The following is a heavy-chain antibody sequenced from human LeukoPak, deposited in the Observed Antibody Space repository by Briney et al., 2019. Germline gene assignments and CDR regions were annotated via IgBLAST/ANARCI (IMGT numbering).Heavy chain of an antibody. V-gene: IGHV4-59*01. CDR1: GGSIISDY. CDR2: SYYIGST. Sequence: SESLSRTCTGAGGSIISDYWSWIRQRPGDGVEWSGYSYYIGSTNYNPSRNSRVTLSLDTSNNQFSLQLSSVHPADTAVYSCARSSSSWYWFDPWGQGPLVTVSS. D-gene: IGHD6-13*01. CDR3: ARSSSSWYWFDP. J-gene: IGHJ5*02.